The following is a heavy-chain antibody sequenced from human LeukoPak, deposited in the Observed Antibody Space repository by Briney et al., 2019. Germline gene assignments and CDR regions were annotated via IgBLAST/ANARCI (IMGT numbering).Heavy chain of an antibody. J-gene: IGHJ4*02. CDR1: GGTFSSYT. CDR3: ARGRIQLWLFDY. Sequence: ASVKVSCKASGGTFSSYTISWVRQAPGQGLEWMGRIIPILGIANYAQKFQGRVTITADKSTSTAYMELSSPRSDDTAVYYCARGRIQLWLFDYWGQGTLVTVSS. D-gene: IGHD5-18*01. V-gene: IGHV1-69*02. CDR2: IIPILGIA.